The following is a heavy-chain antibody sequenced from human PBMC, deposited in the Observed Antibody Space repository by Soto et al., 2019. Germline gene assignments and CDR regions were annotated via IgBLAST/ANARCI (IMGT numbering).Heavy chain of an antibody. V-gene: IGHV4-4*02. D-gene: IGHD3-10*01. CDR3: AICAYGSYTFGLYV. J-gene: IGHJ6*02. CDR2: IFHGGTT. CDR1: GGSISSHHW. Sequence: QVQLQESGPGLVKPSGTLSLTCAVSGGSISSHHWWTWVRQSPGQGLEWIGEIFHGGTTNYSPSLKSRVTISIDKSKTEFSLNLSSVTAADMAVYYWAICAYGSYTFGLYVWGQGTTVTFSS.